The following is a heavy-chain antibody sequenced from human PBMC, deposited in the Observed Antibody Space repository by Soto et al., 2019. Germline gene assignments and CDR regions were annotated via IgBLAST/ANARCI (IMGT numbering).Heavy chain of an antibody. Sequence: EVQLVESGGGLVQHGGSLRLSCAASGFTFSRYWMHWVRQAPGEGLVWVSGISTDGSTTRYVDSVKGRFTISRDNVKNTLYLQMSSLRAEDTAVYYCSRDDFIVVGFCRGFDIWGQGTVVTVSS. CDR2: ISTDGSTT. V-gene: IGHV3-74*01. J-gene: IGHJ3*02. CDR1: GFTFSRYW. CDR3: SRDDFIVVGFCRGFDI. D-gene: IGHD2-15*01.